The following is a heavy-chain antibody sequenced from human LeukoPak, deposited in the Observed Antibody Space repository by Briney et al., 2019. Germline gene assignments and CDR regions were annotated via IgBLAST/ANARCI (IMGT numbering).Heavy chain of an antibody. CDR2: INSDGSWT. CDR1: GNYW. J-gene: IGHJ4*02. D-gene: IGHD2/OR15-2a*01. Sequence: PGGSLRLSCAASGNYWMHWVRQAPGKGLVWVSHINSDGSWTSYADSVKGRFTISKDNAKNKVYLQMNSLRAEDTAVYYCVSFYETYWGRGTLVTVSS. CDR3: VSFYETY. V-gene: IGHV3-74*01.